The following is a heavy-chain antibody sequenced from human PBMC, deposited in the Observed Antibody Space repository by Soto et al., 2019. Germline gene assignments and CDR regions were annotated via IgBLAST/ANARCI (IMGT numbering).Heavy chain of an antibody. CDR2: ISYDGSDK. CDR1: GFTFSSYA. CDR3: ARTGRILIIAMATLYFVY. V-gene: IGHV3-30*04. J-gene: IGHJ4*02. Sequence: QVQLVESGGGVVQPGRSLRLSCAASGFTFSSYAMHWVRQAPGKGLEWVAVISYDGSDKYYADSVKGRSTISRDKSKKTLYLQMNSLRDEDTAVDYCARTGRILIIAMATLYFVYWGQGSLVTVSS. D-gene: IGHD5-18*01.